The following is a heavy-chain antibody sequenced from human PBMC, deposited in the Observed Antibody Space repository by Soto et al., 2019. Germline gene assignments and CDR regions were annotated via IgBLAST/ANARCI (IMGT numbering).Heavy chain of an antibody. CDR1: GFTFGSFG. Sequence: QVPVVESGGGVVQPGTSLRLSCVGSGFTFGSFGMHWVRQAPGKGLEWVAVIWHDGREKYYAESVEGRFTVSRDNRKNTMYLQMNSLRAEDTAVYYCARDPGKDEAMECWGQGTLVTVSS. V-gene: IGHV3-33*08. CDR3: ARDPGKDEAMEC. CDR2: IWHDGREK. D-gene: IGHD1-1*01. J-gene: IGHJ4*02.